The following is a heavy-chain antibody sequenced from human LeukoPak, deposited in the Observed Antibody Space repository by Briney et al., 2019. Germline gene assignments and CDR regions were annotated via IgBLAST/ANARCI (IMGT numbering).Heavy chain of an antibody. D-gene: IGHD3-10*01. CDR3: ARLQHYGSGSPIGADPFDI. V-gene: IGHV4-39*01. CDR1: GGSINRSSFY. CDR2: IHYTETT. J-gene: IGHJ3*02. Sequence: SETLSLTCIVSGGSINRSSFYWGWIRQPPGKGLEWIGIIHYTETTYYNASLKSRVTMSVDTSKNQFSLRLTSVTAADTAAYYCARLQHYGSGSPIGADPFDIWGQGTTVTVSS.